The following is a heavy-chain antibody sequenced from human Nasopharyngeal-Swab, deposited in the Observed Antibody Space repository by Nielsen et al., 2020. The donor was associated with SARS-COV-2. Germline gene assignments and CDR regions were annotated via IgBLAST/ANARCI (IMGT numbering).Heavy chain of an antibody. CDR3: AKYTKVGGTGTTSPTYDY. Sequence: GESLKISCAASGFTFSSYWMHWVRQAPGKGLVWVSRINSDGSSTSYADSVKGRFTISRDNSKNTLYLQMNSLRAEDTAVYYCAKYTKVGGTGTTSPTYDYWGQGTLVTVSS. J-gene: IGHJ4*02. V-gene: IGHV3-74*01. CDR1: GFTFSSYW. CDR2: INSDGSST. D-gene: IGHD1-1*01.